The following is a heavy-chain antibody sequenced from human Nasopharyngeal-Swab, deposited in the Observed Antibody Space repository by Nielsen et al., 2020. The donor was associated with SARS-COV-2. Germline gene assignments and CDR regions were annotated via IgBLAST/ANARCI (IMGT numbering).Heavy chain of an antibody. J-gene: IGHJ6*02. V-gene: IGHV1-46*01. CDR2: INPSGGST. Sequence: ASVKVSCKASGYTFTSYYMHWVRQAPGQGLEWMGIINPSGGSTSYAQKFQGRVTMTRDTSTSTVYMELSSLRSEDTAVYYCARDPEAVAPFYGVDVWGQGTTVTVSS. CDR3: ARDPEAVAPFYGVDV. CDR1: GYTFTSYY. D-gene: IGHD6-19*01.